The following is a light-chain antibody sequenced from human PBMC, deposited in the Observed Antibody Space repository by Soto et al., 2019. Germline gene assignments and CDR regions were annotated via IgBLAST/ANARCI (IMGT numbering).Light chain of an antibody. Sequence: ETGLTLSRGAVCLSGGERGPRWCGDVQSVSNTFLASYHQKPRQPPRLLLYGASNTATGIPDQLSGSGSGPHFPLTISRLLPEDIAVFYCHQSGSPAAGTFGRGTKVDIK. J-gene: IGKJ1*01. CDR3: HQSGSPAAGT. V-gene: IGKV3-20*01. CDR1: QSVSNTF. CDR2: GAS.